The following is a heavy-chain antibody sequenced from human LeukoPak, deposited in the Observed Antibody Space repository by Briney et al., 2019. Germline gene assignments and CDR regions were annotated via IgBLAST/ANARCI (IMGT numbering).Heavy chain of an antibody. CDR2: IGGSGGST. Sequence: PGGSLRLSCAASGFTFSSYAMSWGRQAPGRGLEWVSAIGGSGGSTYYADSVKGRFTISRDNSKNTLYLQMNSLRAEDTAIYYCANGDQWELPRAPESAAHYFDYWGQATLVTASS. D-gene: IGHD1-26*01. V-gene: IGHV3-23*01. CDR1: GFTFSSYA. CDR3: ANGDQWELPRAPESAAHYFDY. J-gene: IGHJ4*02.